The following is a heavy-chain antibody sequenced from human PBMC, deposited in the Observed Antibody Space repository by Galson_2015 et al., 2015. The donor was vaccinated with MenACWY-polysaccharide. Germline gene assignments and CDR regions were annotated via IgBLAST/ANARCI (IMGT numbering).Heavy chain of an antibody. CDR1: GGSVTSSSYY. V-gene: IGHV4-39*01. J-gene: IGHJ4*02. Sequence: LSLTCTVSGGSVTSSSYYWSWIRQSPGKGLEWIGSIHSSGTTFYNPSHKSRVTISGDASRIQFSLTLMSVTAADTATYFCARFLYYDSSAFYFDYWGQGALVTVSS. D-gene: IGHD3-22*01. CDR3: ARFLYYDSSAFYFDY. CDR2: IHSSGTT.